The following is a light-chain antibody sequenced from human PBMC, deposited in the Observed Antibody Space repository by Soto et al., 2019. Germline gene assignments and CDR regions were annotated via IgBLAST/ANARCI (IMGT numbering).Light chain of an antibody. V-gene: IGLV2-11*01. CDR3: CSYAGSYTSVV. Sequence: QSALTQPRSVSGSPGQSVTISCTGNSSDVGGYNYVSWYQQHPGKAPKLMIYDVSKRPSGVPDRFSGSKSGNTASLTISGLQSEDEADYCCCSYAGSYTSVVFGGGTKVTVL. J-gene: IGLJ2*01. CDR1: SSDVGGYNY. CDR2: DVS.